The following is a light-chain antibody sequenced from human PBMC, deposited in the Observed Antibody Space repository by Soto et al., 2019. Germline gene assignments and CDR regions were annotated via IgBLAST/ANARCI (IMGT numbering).Light chain of an antibody. V-gene: IGLV2-14*01. CDR1: SSDVGGYNF. Sequence: QSVLTQPASVSGSPGQSITISCTGTSSDVGGYNFVSWYQQHPGKAPKLMIYEVSNRPSGVSNRFSGSKSDSTASLTISGLQAEDEADYYCSSYTSSGALDRVFGTGTKVTVL. CDR3: SSYTSSGALDRV. CDR2: EVS. J-gene: IGLJ1*01.